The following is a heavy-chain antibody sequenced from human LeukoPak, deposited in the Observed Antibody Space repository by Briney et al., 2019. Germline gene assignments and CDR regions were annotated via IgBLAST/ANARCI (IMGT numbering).Heavy chain of an antibody. CDR2: IYPRDGST. V-gene: IGHV1-46*01. D-gene: IGHD6-13*01. CDR3: ARDQAGFDY. J-gene: IGHJ4*02. Sequence: ASVKVSCKASGYTFTSNYIHWVRQAPGQGLEWMGMIYPRDGSTSYAQKFQGRVTVTGDTSTSTVHMELSGLRSEDTAVYYCARDQAGFDYWGQGTLVTVSS. CDR1: GYTFTSNY.